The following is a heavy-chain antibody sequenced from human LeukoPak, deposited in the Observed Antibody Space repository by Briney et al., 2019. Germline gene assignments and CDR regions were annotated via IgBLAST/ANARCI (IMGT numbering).Heavy chain of an antibody. D-gene: IGHD4-23*01. J-gene: IGHJ4*02. CDR1: TFTFSNYG. Sequence: GESLTLSCAASTFTFSNYGMHWVRQAPGKGLEWVAVISYDGSNKYYADSVKGRFTISRDNSKNTLYLQMNSLRAEDTAVYYCARESNGGKASYYFDYWGQGTLVTVSS. V-gene: IGHV3-30*19. CDR3: ARESNGGKASYYFDY. CDR2: ISYDGSNK.